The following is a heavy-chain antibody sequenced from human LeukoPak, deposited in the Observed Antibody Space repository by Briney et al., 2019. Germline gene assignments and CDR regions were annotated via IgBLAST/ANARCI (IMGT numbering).Heavy chain of an antibody. Sequence: PGGSLRLSCAASGFTFSNYWMTWVRQAPGKGLEWVANIKQDGGDKYYVDSVKGRFTISRDNAKNSLYLQMNSLRAEDTALYYCVRGGYSCGYWGQGTLVTVSS. CDR3: VRGGYSCGY. CDR1: GFTFSNYW. V-gene: IGHV3-7*01. D-gene: IGHD5-18*01. CDR2: IKQDGGDK. J-gene: IGHJ4*02.